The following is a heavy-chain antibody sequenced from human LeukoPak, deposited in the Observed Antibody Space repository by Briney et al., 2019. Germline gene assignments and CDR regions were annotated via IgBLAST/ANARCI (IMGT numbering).Heavy chain of an antibody. V-gene: IGHV3-48*03. CDR2: ISSSGSTI. J-gene: IGHJ4*02. D-gene: IGHD3-10*01. CDR3: AREDPATGNY. Sequence: GGSLRLSCAASGSTFSSYEMNWVRQAPGKGLEWVSYISSSGSTIYYADSVKGRFTISRDNAKNSLYLQMNSLRSEDTAVYYCAREDPATGNYWGQGTLVTVSS. CDR1: GSTFSSYE.